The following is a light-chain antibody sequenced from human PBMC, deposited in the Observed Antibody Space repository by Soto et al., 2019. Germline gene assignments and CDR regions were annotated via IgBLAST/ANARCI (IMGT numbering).Light chain of an antibody. CDR3: SSYAGSNKLV. Sequence: QSALTQPPSASGSPGQSVTISCTGTSSDVGGYNYVSWYQQHPGKAPKLMIYEVSKRPSGVPDRFSGSKSGNTASLTVSGLQAEDEADYDCSSYAGSNKLVFGGGTKLTVL. CDR1: SSDVGGYNY. V-gene: IGLV2-8*01. J-gene: IGLJ3*02. CDR2: EVS.